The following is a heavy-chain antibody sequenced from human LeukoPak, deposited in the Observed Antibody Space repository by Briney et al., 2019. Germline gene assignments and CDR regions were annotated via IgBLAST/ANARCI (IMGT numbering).Heavy chain of an antibody. V-gene: IGHV1-18*04. CDR2: ISAYNGNT. J-gene: IGHJ1*01. CDR3: ARADYGAFQH. D-gene: IGHD4-17*01. CDR1: GYTFTSYY. Sequence: ASVKVSCKASGYTFTSYYMHWVRQAPGQGLEWMGWISAYNGNTNYAQKLQGRVTMTTDTSTSTAYMELSSLRSEDTAVYYCARADYGAFQHWGQGTLVTASS.